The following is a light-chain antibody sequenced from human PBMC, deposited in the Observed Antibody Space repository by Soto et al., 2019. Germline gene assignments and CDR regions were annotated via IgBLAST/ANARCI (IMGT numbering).Light chain of an antibody. J-gene: IGLJ2*01. CDR3: ATWDDSLNAL. CDR1: SDNIGSNT. CDR2: SNN. Sequence: QCVLTQPPSASGTPGQRVTISCSGSSDNIGSNTVNWYQQLPGTAPKLLIYSNNQRPSGVPDRFSGSKSGTSASLAISGLQSEDEADYYCATWDDSLNALFGGGTKLTVL. V-gene: IGLV1-44*01.